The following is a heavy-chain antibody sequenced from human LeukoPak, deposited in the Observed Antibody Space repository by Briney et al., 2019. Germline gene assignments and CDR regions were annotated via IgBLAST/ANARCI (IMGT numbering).Heavy chain of an antibody. D-gene: IGHD2-15*01. V-gene: IGHV4-39*01. CDR3: ARHPRTYCSGGSCYIYYYYMDV. J-gene: IGHJ6*03. CDR1: RGSISSSSYY. Sequence: SETLSLTCTVSRGSISSSSYYWGWIRQPPGKGLEWIGSIYYSGSTYYNPSLKSRVTISVDTSKNQFSLKLSSVTAADTAVYYCARHPRTYCSGGSCYIYYYYMDVWGKGTTVTVSS. CDR2: IYYSGST.